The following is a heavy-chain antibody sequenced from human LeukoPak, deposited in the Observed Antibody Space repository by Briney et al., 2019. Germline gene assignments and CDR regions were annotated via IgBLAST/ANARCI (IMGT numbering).Heavy chain of an antibody. J-gene: IGHJ4*02. CDR2: IYYAGTT. CDR1: GGSMNINNYY. D-gene: IGHD3-9*01. Sequence: SETLSLTCTVSGGSMNINNYYWAWIRQPPGKGLEWLGSIYYAGTTYYNPSLNNRVTISVDTSNNQFSLRLSSVTAADTAVYYCARGGRTRYYDILTGYYLAWYFDYWGQGTLVTVSS. CDR3: ARGGRTRYYDILTGYYLAWYFDY. V-gene: IGHV4-39*07.